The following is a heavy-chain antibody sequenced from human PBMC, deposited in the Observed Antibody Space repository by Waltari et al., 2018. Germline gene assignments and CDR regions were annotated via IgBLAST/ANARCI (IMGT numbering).Heavy chain of an antibody. Sequence: QVQLQESGPGLVKPSETLSLTCPVSGGSIGSNYWSWMRQPPGKGLEWIGYIYTSGGTNYNPSLKSRVTISIDTSKNQFSLKLTSVTPADTAVYYCARVGSSHWVSRFNLWGRGTLVSVSS. CDR3: ARVGSSHWVSRFNL. D-gene: IGHD2-2*01. V-gene: IGHV4-4*09. CDR2: IYTSGGT. CDR1: GGSIGSNY. J-gene: IGHJ4*02.